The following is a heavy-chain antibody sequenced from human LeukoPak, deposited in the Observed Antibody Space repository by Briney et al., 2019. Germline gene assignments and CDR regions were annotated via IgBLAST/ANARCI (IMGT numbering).Heavy chain of an antibody. Sequence: SETLSLTCTVSGGSISSYYWSWIRQPPGKGLEWIACISYSGSTKYNPSLKSRVTISLDTSKNQFSLKLSSVTAADTAVYYCARGGDILTGYCFDYWGQGTLVSVSS. CDR3: ARGGDILTGYCFDY. CDR1: GGSISSYY. V-gene: IGHV4-59*01. D-gene: IGHD3-9*01. J-gene: IGHJ4*02. CDR2: ISYSGST.